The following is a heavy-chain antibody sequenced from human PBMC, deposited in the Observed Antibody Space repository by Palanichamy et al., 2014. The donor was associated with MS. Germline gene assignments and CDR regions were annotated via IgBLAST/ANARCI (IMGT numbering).Heavy chain of an antibody. CDR3: ARPLNSGSYLDDAFDI. CDR2: INPSGGST. D-gene: IGHD1-26*01. J-gene: IGHJ3*02. Sequence: VQLVQSGAEVRSLGLSEGSCKASGYTFTSYYMHWVRQAPGQGLEWMGIINPSGGSTSYAQKFQGRVTMTRDTSTSTVYMELSSLRSEDTAVYYCARPLNSGSYLDDAFDIWGQGTMVTVSS. V-gene: IGHV1-46*01. CDR1: GYTFTSYY.